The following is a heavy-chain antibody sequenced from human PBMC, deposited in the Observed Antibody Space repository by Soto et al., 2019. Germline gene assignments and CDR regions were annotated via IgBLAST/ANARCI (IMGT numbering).Heavy chain of an antibody. CDR1: GYTLTSYA. CDR2: INAGNGNT. J-gene: IGHJ6*02. V-gene: IGHV1-3*01. Sequence: ASGKVSCKASGYTLTSYAMHWVRQAPGQRLEWMGWINAGNGNTKYSQKFQCRVTITRDTSASTAYMELSSLRSEDTAVYYCARGMPGYYDFWSGYFGDYYYYGMDVWGQGTTVTVSS. D-gene: IGHD3-3*01. CDR3: ARGMPGYYDFWSGYFGDYYYYGMDV.